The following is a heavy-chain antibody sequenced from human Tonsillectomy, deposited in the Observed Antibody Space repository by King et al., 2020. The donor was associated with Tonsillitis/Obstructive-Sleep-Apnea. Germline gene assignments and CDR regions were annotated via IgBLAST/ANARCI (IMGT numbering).Heavy chain of an antibody. CDR2: INQSGST. Sequence: VQLQQWCAGVLKPSETLSLTCAVFGGSFRGYYWSWIRQPPGKGLDGIGEINQSGSTNYNPSLKSRVTISVDTSKNQFSLRLSSVTAADTAVFYCARGPGRLYHYYYMDVWGKGTTVTVSS. D-gene: IGHD3-10*01. CDR1: GGSFRGYY. V-gene: IGHV4-34*01. CDR3: ARGPGRLYHYYYMDV. J-gene: IGHJ6*03.